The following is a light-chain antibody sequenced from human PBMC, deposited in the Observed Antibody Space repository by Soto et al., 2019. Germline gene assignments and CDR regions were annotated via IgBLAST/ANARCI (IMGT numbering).Light chain of an antibody. J-gene: IGLJ1*01. V-gene: IGLV2-14*01. CDR1: ISDVGVYNY. CDR2: EVS. Sequence: QSALTQPASLSGSPGHSITISCTLTISDVGVYNYVSWFQLHPGKAPKLMVYEVSNRHSGISSRFSVSKSCNTASLTISGLQAEDEADYYCSSFTISRIYVFGTGTKVTVL. CDR3: SSFTISRIYV.